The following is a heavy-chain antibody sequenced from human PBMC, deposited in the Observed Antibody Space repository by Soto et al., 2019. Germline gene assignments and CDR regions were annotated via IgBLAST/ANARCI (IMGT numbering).Heavy chain of an antibody. D-gene: IGHD2-2*01. CDR1: GGTFSSYA. Sequence: KVSCKASGGTFSSYAISWVRQAPGQGLEWMGGIIPIFGTANYAQKFQGRVTITADESTSTAYMELSSLRSEDTAVYYCARQYCSSTSCYEYYFDYWGQGTLVTVSS. J-gene: IGHJ4*02. V-gene: IGHV1-69*01. CDR2: IIPIFGTA. CDR3: ARQYCSSTSCYEYYFDY.